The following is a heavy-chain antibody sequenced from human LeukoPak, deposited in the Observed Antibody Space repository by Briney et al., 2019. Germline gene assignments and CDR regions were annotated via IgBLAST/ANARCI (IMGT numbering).Heavy chain of an antibody. Sequence: GASVKVSCKASGYTFTSYYMHWVRQAPGQGLEWMGIINPSGGSTSYAQKFQGRVTMTRDMSTSTVYMELSSLRSEDTAVYYCARSCSSTSRHNWFDPWGQGTLVTVSS. CDR1: GYTFTSYY. CDR3: ARSCSSTSRHNWFDP. V-gene: IGHV1-46*01. CDR2: INPSGGST. J-gene: IGHJ5*02. D-gene: IGHD2-2*01.